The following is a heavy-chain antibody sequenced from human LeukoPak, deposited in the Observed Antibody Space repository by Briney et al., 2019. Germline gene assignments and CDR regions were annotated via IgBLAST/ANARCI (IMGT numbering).Heavy chain of an antibody. D-gene: IGHD6-13*01. V-gene: IGHV3-74*01. CDR2: INSDGSST. CDR1: GFTFSSYW. CDR3: AKEGASAAAGVFDY. Sequence: GGSLRLSCAASGFTFSSYWMHWVRQAPGKGLVWVSRINSDGSSTSYADSVKGRFTISRDNSKNTLYLQMNSLRAEDTAVYYCAKEGASAAAGVFDYWGQGTLVTVSS. J-gene: IGHJ4*02.